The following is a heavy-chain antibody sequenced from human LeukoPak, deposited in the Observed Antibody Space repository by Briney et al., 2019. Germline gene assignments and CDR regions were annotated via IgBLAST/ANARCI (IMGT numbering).Heavy chain of an antibody. D-gene: IGHD3-10*01. J-gene: IGHJ4*02. CDR3: AKIAEASESYFTSPFDF. CDR2: ISGSGGTK. V-gene: IGHV3-23*01. CDR1: GFTFSNYA. Sequence: PGGSLRLSCAASGFTFSNYALTWVRQAPAKGLEWVSVISGSGGTKYFADSVKGRFTISRDSARHTLYLQMNGLRAEDTAVYYCAKIAEASESYFTSPFDFWGQGTLVTVSS.